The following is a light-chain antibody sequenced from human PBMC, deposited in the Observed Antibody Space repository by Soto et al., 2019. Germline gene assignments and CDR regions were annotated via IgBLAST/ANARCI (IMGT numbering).Light chain of an antibody. Sequence: SYELTQPPSASVAPGQTARITCAGNNIETYSVHWYQQKPGQAPSLVVYDDTDRPSGIPERFSGSNSGNTATLTISRVEVGDEADYHCQVWVSGSDPNAVFGGGTQLTVL. CDR2: DDT. V-gene: IGLV3-21*02. CDR3: QVWVSGSDPNAV. J-gene: IGLJ7*01. CDR1: NIETYS.